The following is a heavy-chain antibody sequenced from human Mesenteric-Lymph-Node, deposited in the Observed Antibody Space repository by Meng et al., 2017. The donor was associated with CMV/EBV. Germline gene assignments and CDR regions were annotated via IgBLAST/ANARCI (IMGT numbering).Heavy chain of an antibody. D-gene: IGHD2-2*02. J-gene: IGHJ3*02. CDR1: GGSISRYY. CDR2: LYYSGST. CDR3: ARDGDIVVVPAAIQWDAFDI. V-gene: IGHV4-59*01. Sequence: SETLSLTCTVSGGSISRYYWSWIRQPPGKGLEWIGYLYYSGSTDYNPSLKSRVAISLDTSKNQFSLRLNSVTAADTAVYYCARDGDIVVVPAAIQWDAFDIWGQGTMVTVSS.